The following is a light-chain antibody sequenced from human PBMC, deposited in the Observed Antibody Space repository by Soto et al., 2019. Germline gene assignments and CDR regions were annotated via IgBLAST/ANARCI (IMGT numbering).Light chain of an antibody. CDR2: GAS. J-gene: IGKJ4*01. V-gene: IGKV3D-20*02. Sequence: EIVLTQSPGTLSSSPGERATLSCRASQTVTSNYLAWYQQKPGQAPRLLIYGASSRATGVPDRFTGSGSGTDFTLTISSLEPEDSALYYCQQRDDWVSFGGGTKVEIK. CDR1: QTVTSNY. CDR3: QQRDDWVS.